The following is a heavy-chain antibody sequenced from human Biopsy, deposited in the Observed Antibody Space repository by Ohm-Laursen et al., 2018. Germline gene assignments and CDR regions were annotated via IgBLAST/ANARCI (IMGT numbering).Heavy chain of an antibody. V-gene: IGHV4-34*08. CDR3: GNEVHGRDY. CDR1: GKTFSDYQ. Sequence: PGTLSLTWSVFGKTFSDYQWSWIRQPPGKGLEWIGQINQAGTTNYNPSLKSRVSISEDASKYEFSLRLTSVTAADTAVYLCGNEVHGRDYWGLGAQVTVSS. D-gene: IGHD2-15*01. J-gene: IGHJ4*02. CDR2: INQAGTT.